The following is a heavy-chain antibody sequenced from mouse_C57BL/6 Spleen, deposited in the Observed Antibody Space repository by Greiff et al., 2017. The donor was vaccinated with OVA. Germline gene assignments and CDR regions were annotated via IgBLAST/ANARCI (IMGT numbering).Heavy chain of an antibody. V-gene: IGHV1-78*01. Sequence: QVQLQQSDAELVKPGASVKISCKASGYTFTDHTIHWMKQRPEQGLEWIGYIYPRDGSTKYNEKFKGKATLTADKSSSTAYMQLNSLTSEDSAVYFWASRSYEYDGNYAMDYWGQGTSVTVSS. J-gene: IGHJ4*01. D-gene: IGHD2-4*01. CDR3: ASRSYEYDGNYAMDY. CDR2: IYPRDGST. CDR1: GYTFTDHT.